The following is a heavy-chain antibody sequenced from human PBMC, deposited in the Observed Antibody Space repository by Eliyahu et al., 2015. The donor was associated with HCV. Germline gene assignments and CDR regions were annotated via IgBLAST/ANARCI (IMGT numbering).Heavy chain of an antibody. Sequence: QVQLQESGPGLWXPSQTLSLTXTVSGGXXXSGGYYWSWFRQHPGKGLEWLGYIYYSGSTYYNPSLRGRVTISVDTSKNQFSLNLSSVTAADSAMYYCAREGRAAADRFDPWGQGTLVTVSS. J-gene: IGHJ5*02. CDR2: IYYSGST. V-gene: IGHV4-31*03. CDR1: GGXXXSGGYY. D-gene: IGHD6-13*01. CDR3: AREGRAAADRFDP.